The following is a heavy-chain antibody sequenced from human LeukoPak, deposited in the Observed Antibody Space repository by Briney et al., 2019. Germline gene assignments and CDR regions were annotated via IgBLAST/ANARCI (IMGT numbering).Heavy chain of an antibody. J-gene: IGHJ6*03. Sequence: SVKVSCKASGGTFSSYAISWVRQAPGQGLEWMGGIIPIFGTANYAQKFQGRVTITADKSTSTAYMELSSLRSEDTAVYYCATGLLSWNYCYMDVWGKGTTVTVSS. V-gene: IGHV1-69*06. CDR3: ATGLLSWNYCYMDV. CDR2: IIPIFGTA. D-gene: IGHD2-15*01. CDR1: GGTFSSYA.